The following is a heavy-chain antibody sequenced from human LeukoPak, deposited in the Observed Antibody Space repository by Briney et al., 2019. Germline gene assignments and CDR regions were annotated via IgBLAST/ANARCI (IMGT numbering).Heavy chain of an antibody. V-gene: IGHV3-48*03. CDR1: GFTFSSYE. CDR3: AREGYSSGLGFQH. D-gene: IGHD6-19*01. J-gene: IGHJ1*01. Sequence: GGSLRLSCAASGFTFSSYEMNWVRQAPGKGLEWVSYISSSGSTIYYADSEKGRFTISRDNAKNSLYLQMNSLRAEDTAVYYCAREGYSSGLGFQHWGQGTLVTVSS. CDR2: ISSSGSTI.